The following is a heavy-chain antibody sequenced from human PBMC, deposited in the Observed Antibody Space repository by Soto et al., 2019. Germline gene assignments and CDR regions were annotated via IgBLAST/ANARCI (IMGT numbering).Heavy chain of an antibody. CDR2: ISYDGSNK. D-gene: IGHD2-2*01. Sequence: PGGSLRLSCAASGFTFSSYGMHWVRQAPGKGLEWVAVISYDGSNKYYADSVEGRFTISRDNAQNSLYLQMNSLRVDDTAVYYCVKFYAAIYYYGMDVWGQGTTVTVSS. V-gene: IGHV3-30*03. CDR1: GFTFSSYG. CDR3: VKFYAAIYYYGMDV. J-gene: IGHJ6*02.